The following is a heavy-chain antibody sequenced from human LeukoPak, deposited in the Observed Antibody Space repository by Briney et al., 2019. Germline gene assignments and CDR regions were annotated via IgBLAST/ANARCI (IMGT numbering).Heavy chain of an antibody. CDR2: IYSGGST. D-gene: IGHD3-10*01. CDR3: ASFYYNSGYGAFDI. CDR1: GFIVSTNY. J-gene: IGHJ3*02. V-gene: IGHV3-53*01. Sequence: GRSLRLSCAASGFIVSTNYMSWVRQAPGKGLEWVSVIYSGGSTKYADSVKGRFTISRDISKNTLYLQMNNLRAEDTAVYYCASFYYNSGYGAFDIWGQGTVVTVSS.